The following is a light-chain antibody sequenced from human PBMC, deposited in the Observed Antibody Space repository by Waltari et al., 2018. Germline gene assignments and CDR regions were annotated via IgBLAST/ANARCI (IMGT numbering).Light chain of an antibody. CDR3: QSYDSSLSGSRV. V-gene: IGLV1-40*01. CDR2: GTS. Sequence: QSVLTQPPSVSGAPGQRVTISCTGSSSNIGAGYDGPWYQQLPGTAPKLLIYGTSNRPSGVPDRFSGSKSGTSASLAITGLQAEDEADYYCQSYDSSLSGSRVFGGGTKLTVL. J-gene: IGLJ3*02. CDR1: SSNIGAGYD.